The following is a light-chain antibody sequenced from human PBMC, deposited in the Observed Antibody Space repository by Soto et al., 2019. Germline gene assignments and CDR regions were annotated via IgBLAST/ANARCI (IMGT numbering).Light chain of an antibody. Sequence: SLQVNPGEPASLCCRTRQSLLHSNGNNYLDWFLQKPGQSPQLLIYKGSNRASGVPDRFSGSGSGTDFTLNISIVEAEDVGVYSVMGGLLGAFGQGTRLEIK. J-gene: IGKJ5*01. CDR3: MGGLLGA. CDR1: QSLLHSNGNNY. CDR2: KGS. V-gene: IGKV2-28*01.